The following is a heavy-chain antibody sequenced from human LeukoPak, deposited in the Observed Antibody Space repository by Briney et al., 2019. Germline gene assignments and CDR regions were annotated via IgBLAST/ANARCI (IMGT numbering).Heavy chain of an antibody. CDR2: ILYSGNT. Sequence: SETLSLTCTVSNGAITGYYWGWIRQPPGKGLEWIGHILYSGNTNYNPSLKSRVTISVDTSKNRFSRKLCSVTAADTAVYYCARGYSTSWTYYFDYWGQGALVTVSS. CDR1: NGAITGYY. J-gene: IGHJ4*02. CDR3: ARGYSTSWTYYFDY. V-gene: IGHV4-59*12. D-gene: IGHD2-2*01.